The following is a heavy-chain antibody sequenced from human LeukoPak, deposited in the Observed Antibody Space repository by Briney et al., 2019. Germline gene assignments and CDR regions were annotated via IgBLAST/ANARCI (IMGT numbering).Heavy chain of an antibody. CDR2: INSDGTDI. D-gene: IGHD3-22*01. CDR3: ARVGYYDSSNYYAYFQH. CDR1: GFTFSSYG. Sequence: GGSLRLSCAASGFTFSSYGMHWVRQAPGKGLEWVARINSDGTDINYEDSVKGRFTISRDNAKNTLYLQMISLRVEDTAVYYCARVGYYDSSNYYAYFQHWGQGTLVTVSS. J-gene: IGHJ1*01. V-gene: IGHV3-74*01.